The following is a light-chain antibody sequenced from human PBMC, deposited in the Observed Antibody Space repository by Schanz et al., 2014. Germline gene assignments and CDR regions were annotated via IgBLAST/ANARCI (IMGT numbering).Light chain of an antibody. CDR2: FND. CDR3: AVWDDSLNGRV. Sequence: QSVLTQPPSASGTPGQRVTISCSGSSSNIGSNSVNWYQQLPGTAPKVLIYFNDQRPSGVPDRFSGSKSGTSASLAISGLQSEDEADYYCAVWDDSLNGRVFGGGTKLTVL. J-gene: IGLJ3*02. CDR1: SSNIGSNS. V-gene: IGLV1-44*01.